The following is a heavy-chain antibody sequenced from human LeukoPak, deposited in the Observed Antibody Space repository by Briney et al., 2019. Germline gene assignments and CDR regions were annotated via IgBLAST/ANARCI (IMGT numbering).Heavy chain of an antibody. Sequence: SETLSLTCTVPGGSISSYYWSWIRQPPGKGLEWIGYIYYSGSTNYNPSLKSRVTISVDTSKNQFSLKLSSVTAADTAVYYCARTPKSGYYGMDVWGQGTTVTVSS. J-gene: IGHJ6*02. V-gene: IGHV4-59*01. CDR2: IYYSGST. D-gene: IGHD3-3*01. CDR3: ARTPKSGYYGMDV. CDR1: GGSISSYY.